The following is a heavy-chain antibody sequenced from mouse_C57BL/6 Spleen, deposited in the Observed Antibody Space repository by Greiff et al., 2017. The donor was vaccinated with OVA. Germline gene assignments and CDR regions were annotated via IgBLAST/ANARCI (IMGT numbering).Heavy chain of an antibody. CDR2: IYPRDGST. D-gene: IGHD2-14*01. CDR1: GYTFTSYD. CDR3: ARWDRIAY. V-gene: IGHV1-85*01. Sequence: VKLVESGPELVKPGASVKLSCKASGYTFTSYDINWVKQRPGQGLEWIGWIYPRDGSTKYNEKFKGKATLTVDTSSSTAYMELHSLTSEDSAVYFCARWDRIAYWGQGTLVTVSA. J-gene: IGHJ3*01.